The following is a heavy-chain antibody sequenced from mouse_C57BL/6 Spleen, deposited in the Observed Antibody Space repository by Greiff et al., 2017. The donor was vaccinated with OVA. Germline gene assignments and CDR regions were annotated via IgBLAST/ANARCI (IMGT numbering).Heavy chain of an antibody. CDR2: IRNKANGYTT. CDR1: GFTFTDYY. V-gene: IGHV7-3*01. CDR3: AREPHRGGSSGGRWYVEG. Sequence: EVQLQESGGGLVQPGGSLSLSCAASGFTFTDYYMSWVRQPPGKALEWLGFIRNKANGYTTEYSASVKGRFTISRDNSPSILHLQMHALRAQASATYDWAREPHRGGSSGGRWYVEGWGTGTAVTVAS. D-gene: IGHD1-1*01. J-gene: IGHJ1*03.